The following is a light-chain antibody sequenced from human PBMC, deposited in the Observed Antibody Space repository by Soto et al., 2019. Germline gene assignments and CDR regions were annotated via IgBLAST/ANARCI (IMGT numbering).Light chain of an antibody. CDR1: QGLLYNVNNKNY. CDR3: QQYYDTPWT. Sequence: DIVMTQSPDSLAVSLGERATIKCKSSQGLLYNVNNKNYLGWYQQKAGQPPKLLLYWASYRESGVPDRFSGSGSGTDFALTISSLQAEDVAVYYCQQYYDTPWTFGQGTKVDIK. CDR2: WAS. V-gene: IGKV4-1*01. J-gene: IGKJ1*01.